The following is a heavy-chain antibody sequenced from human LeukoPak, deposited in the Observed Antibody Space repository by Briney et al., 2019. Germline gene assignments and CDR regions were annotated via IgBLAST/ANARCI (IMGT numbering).Heavy chain of an antibody. CDR1: GFTFSTYP. V-gene: IGHV3-23*01. CDR2: ISGSGGST. D-gene: IGHD6-19*01. Sequence: PGGSLRLPCAASGFTFSTYPMSWVRQAPGKGLEWVSGISGSGGSTYYADSVKGRFTISRDISKNTLYLQMNSLRAEDTAVYYCAKDEGSGWYYFDYWGQGSLVTVSS. J-gene: IGHJ4*02. CDR3: AKDEGSGWYYFDY.